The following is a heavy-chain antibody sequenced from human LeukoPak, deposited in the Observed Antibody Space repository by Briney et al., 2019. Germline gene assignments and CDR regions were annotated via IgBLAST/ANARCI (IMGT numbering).Heavy chain of an antibody. D-gene: IGHD1-1*01. CDR3: ARGHNWNHDY. V-gene: IGHV3-7*04. J-gene: IGHJ4*02. Sequence: GGSLRLSCAASGFTFSNYWMSWVRQAPGKGLEWVAHIKQDGSEKYYVDSVKGRLTTSRDNAENSLYLQMNSLRAEDTAVYYCARGHNWNHDYWGQGILVTVSS. CDR2: IKQDGSEK. CDR1: GFTFSNYW.